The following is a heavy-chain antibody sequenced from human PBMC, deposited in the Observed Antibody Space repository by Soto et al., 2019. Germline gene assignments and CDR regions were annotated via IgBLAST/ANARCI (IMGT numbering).Heavy chain of an antibody. CDR3: ARDLENYYDSSGSNWFDP. CDR1: GYTFTSYG. V-gene: IGHV1-18*01. CDR2: ISAYNGNT. J-gene: IGHJ5*02. Sequence: ASVKVSCKASGYTFTSYGISWVRQAPGQGLEWMGWISAYNGNTNYAQKLQGRVTMTTDTSTSTAYMELRSLRSDDTAVYYCARDLENYYDSSGSNWFDPWGQGTPVTVSS. D-gene: IGHD3-22*01.